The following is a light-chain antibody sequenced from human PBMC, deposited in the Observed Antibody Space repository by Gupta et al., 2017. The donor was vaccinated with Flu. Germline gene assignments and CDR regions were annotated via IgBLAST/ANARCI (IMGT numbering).Light chain of an antibody. CDR2: LNSDGSH. CDR1: SGHSSYA. J-gene: IGLJ2*01. Sequence: VKLTCTLSSGHSSYAIAWHQQQPEKGPRYLMKLNSDGSHSKGNGIPDRFSGSSSGAERYLTISSLQSEDEADYYCQTWGTGIRVFGGGTKLTVL. CDR3: QTWGTGIRV. V-gene: IGLV4-69*02.